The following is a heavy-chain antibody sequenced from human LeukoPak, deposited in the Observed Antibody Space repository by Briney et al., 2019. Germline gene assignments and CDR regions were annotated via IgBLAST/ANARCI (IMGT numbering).Heavy chain of an antibody. J-gene: IGHJ4*02. D-gene: IGHD3-22*01. CDR3: ARLRVIDSSGFYYVDY. Sequence: SETLSLTCTVSGGSISSYYWGWIRQPPGRGLEWIGNMYHSGSTYSNPSLKSRVTISVDTSKNQFSLRLRSVTAADTAVYYCARLRVIDSSGFYYVDYWGQGTLVTVSS. V-gene: IGHV4-59*08. CDR2: MYHSGST. CDR1: GGSISSYY.